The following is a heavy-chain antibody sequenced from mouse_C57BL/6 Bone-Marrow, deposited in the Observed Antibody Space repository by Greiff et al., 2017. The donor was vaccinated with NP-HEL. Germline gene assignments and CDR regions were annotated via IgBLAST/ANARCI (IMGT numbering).Heavy chain of an antibody. D-gene: IGHD2-1*01. CDR1: GFSLTSYG. V-gene: IGHV2-2*01. CDR2: IWSGGST. J-gene: IGHJ3*01. Sequence: VQLQQSGPGLVQPSQSLSITCTVSGFSLTSYGVHWVRQSPGKGLEWLGVIWSGGSTDYNAAFISRLSISKDNSKSQVFFKMNSLQADDTAIYYCDRNWLGDGNSWFAYWGQGTLATVSA. CDR3: DRNWLGDGNSWFAY.